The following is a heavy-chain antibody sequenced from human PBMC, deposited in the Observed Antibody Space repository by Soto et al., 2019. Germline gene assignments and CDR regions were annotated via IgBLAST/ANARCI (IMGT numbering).Heavy chain of an antibody. CDR1: GYTFTDYG. D-gene: IGHD1-26*01. J-gene: IGHJ6*02. CDR3: VRDRDSDTWPSRDV. Sequence: QVQLVQSGAEVKLPGASVKVSCQASGYTFTDYGISWVRQAPGQGLEWMGWISAKNGDTNYAQKFQGRVIMTTDTSTSTAYMELRSLRSDDTAVYYCVRDRDSDTWPSRDVWGQGTTVTVSS. CDR2: ISAKNGDT. V-gene: IGHV1-18*04.